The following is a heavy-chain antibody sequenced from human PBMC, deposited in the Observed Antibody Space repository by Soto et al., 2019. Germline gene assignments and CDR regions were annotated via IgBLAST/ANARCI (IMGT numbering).Heavy chain of an antibody. CDR1: GCNFAEYA. CDR3: EKVVVKATQPRYYFYGMDV. V-gene: IGHV3-9*01. D-gene: IGHD2-15*01. CDR2: ISWYVGSI. J-gene: IGHJ6*02. Sequence: GGSLRLSCAASGCNFAEYAMHWVRQMPGNSVESVSGISWYVGSIGYSDSVKGRFTISRDNAKTSLFLQMNSPRPEDTALYYCEKVVVKATQPRYYFYGMDVWGQGTTVTVSS.